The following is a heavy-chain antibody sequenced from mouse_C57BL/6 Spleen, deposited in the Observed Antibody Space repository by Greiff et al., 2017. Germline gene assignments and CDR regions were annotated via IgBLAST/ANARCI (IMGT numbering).Heavy chain of an antibody. CDR2: IYPRVGST. CDR3: ARDDGYYYSFDY. Sequence: QVQLKQSDAELVQPGASVTISCKVSGYTFTDHTIHWMKQRPEQGLEWLGYIYPRVGSTKYNDKFTGKCTMTADKSSSTAYMQLNSLTSENSAVYFCARDDGYYYSFDYWGQGTTLTVSS. V-gene: IGHV1-78*01. D-gene: IGHD2-3*01. CDR1: GYTFTDHT. J-gene: IGHJ2*01.